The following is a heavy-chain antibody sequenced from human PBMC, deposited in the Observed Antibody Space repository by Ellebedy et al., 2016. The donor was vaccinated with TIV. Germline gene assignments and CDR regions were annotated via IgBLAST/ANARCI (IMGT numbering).Heavy chain of an antibody. CDR2: IRHDGGEK. V-gene: IGHV3-7*01. CDR3: ARDWLTISLDY. Sequence: PGGSLRLSCAASGFTFSSYWMSWVRQVRQAPGKGLEWVANIRHDGGEKSYVDSVKGRFTISRDNSKSTVYLQMNNLRVEDTAIYYCARDWLTISLDYWGQGTLVTVSS. J-gene: IGHJ4*02. D-gene: IGHD6-19*01. CDR1: GFTFSSYW.